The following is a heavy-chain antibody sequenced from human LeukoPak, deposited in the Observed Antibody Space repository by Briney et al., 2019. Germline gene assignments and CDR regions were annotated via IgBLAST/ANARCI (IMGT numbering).Heavy chain of an antibody. D-gene: IGHD3-16*01. Sequence: SETLSLTCAVYGGSFSGYYRSWIRQSPGKRLHWIGEINHSGVTDYNPSLESRVTISVDTSKSQFSLKLNSVTAADTAVYYCARGLGLSRANYFDFWGQGTLVTVSS. J-gene: IGHJ4*02. CDR3: ARGLGLSRANYFDF. V-gene: IGHV4-34*01. CDR2: INHSGVT. CDR1: GGSFSGYY.